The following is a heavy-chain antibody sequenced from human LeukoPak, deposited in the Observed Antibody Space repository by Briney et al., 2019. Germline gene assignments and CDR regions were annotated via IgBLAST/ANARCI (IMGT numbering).Heavy chain of an antibody. V-gene: IGHV1-8*01. CDR2: MNPNSGNT. CDR3: ARFGYSSSSHYYYGMDV. D-gene: IGHD6-6*01. J-gene: IGHJ6*02. Sequence: GASVKVSCKASGYTFTSYDINWVRQATGQGLEWMGWMNPNSGNTGYAQKFQGRVTMTRNTSISTACMELSSLRSEDTAVYYCARFGYSSSSHYYYGMDVWGQGTTVTVSS. CDR1: GYTFTSYD.